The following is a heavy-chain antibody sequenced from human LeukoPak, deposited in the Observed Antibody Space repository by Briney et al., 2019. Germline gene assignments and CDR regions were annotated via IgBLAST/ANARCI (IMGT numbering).Heavy chain of an antibody. Sequence: PGGSLRLSCAASGFAFSSYGMHWVRQAPGKGLEWVAYIHYDSSTENYADSVKGRFTISRDNSKNTLYLQMNSLRAEDTAVYYCASLSGSYYFDYWGQGTLVTVSS. CDR3: ASLSGSYYFDY. CDR1: GFAFSSYG. D-gene: IGHD1-26*01. CDR2: IHYDSSTE. V-gene: IGHV3-30*02. J-gene: IGHJ4*02.